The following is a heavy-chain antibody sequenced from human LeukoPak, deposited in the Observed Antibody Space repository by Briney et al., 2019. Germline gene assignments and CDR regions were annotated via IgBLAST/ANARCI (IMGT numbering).Heavy chain of an antibody. CDR1: GFTFRSYA. Sequence: PGGSLRLSCAASGFTFRSYAMNWVRQTPGKGLEWVSVISANGDRTDYADSVKGRFTISRDNSNNTLYLQMNSLRAEDTATYYCAKDILVNWGSWEIDFWGQGTRVTVSS. D-gene: IGHD7-27*01. CDR2: ISANGDRT. CDR3: AKDILVNWGSWEIDF. J-gene: IGHJ4*02. V-gene: IGHV3-23*01.